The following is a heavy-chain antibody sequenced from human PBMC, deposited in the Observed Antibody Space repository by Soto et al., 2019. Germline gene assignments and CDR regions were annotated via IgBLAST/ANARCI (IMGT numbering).Heavy chain of an antibody. CDR1: GYTFTAYW. J-gene: IGHJ4*02. V-gene: IGHV1-2*02. CDR2: INPKTDVT. CDR3: ARGHRADY. Sequence: VQLVQSGAEVKKPGASLKVSCKTSGYTFTAYWIHWVRQAPGQGLEWVACINPKTDVTNYAQNFQGRVTVTRDTSITTTYLELNGRSSDDTAVYYCARGHRADYWGQGTLVTVSS.